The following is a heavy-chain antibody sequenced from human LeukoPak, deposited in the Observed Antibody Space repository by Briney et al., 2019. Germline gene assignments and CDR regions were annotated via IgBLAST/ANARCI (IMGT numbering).Heavy chain of an antibody. V-gene: IGHV4-39*01. CDR2: IYYSGST. CDR1: GGSISSSSYY. D-gene: IGHD6-19*01. Sequence: PSETLSLTCTVSGGSISSSSYYWGWIRQPPGKGLEWIGSIYYSGSTYYNPSLESRVTISVDTSKNQFSLKLSSVTAADTAVYYCARYRIAVAGTANWGQGTLVTVSS. CDR3: ARYRIAVAGTAN. J-gene: IGHJ4*02.